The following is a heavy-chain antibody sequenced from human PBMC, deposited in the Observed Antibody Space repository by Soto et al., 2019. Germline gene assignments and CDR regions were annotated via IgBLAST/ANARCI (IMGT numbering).Heavy chain of an antibody. CDR3: ARDRTNYYGSGRKVDY. CDR2: INHSGST. V-gene: IGHV4-34*01. D-gene: IGHD3-10*01. CDR1: GWSFSDYY. J-gene: IGHJ4*02. Sequence: SETLSLTCAVYGWSFSDYYWSWIRQPPGKGLEWIGEINHSGSTNYNPSLKSRVTISVDTSKNQFSLKLSSVTAADTAVYYCARDRTNYYGSGRKVDYWGQGTLITVSS.